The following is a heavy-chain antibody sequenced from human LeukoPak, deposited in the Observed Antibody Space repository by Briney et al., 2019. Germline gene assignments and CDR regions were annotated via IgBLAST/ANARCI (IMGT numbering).Heavy chain of an antibody. D-gene: IGHD6-6*01. V-gene: IGHV4-59*01. CDR1: GGSISSYY. Sequence: SETLSLTCTVSGGSISSYYWSWIRQPPGKGLEWIGYIYYSGSTNYNPSLKSRVTISVDTSKNQFSLKLSSVTAADTAVYYCARERPPVVDYWGQGTLVTVSS. CDR3: ARERPPVVDY. J-gene: IGHJ4*02. CDR2: IYYSGST.